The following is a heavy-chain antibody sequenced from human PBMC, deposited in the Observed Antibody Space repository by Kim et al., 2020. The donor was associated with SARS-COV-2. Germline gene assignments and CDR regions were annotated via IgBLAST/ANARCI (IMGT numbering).Heavy chain of an antibody. V-gene: IGHV4-59*01. Sequence: SETLSLTCTVSGGSISSYYWSWIRQPPGKGLEWIGYIYYSGSTNYNPSLKSRVTISVDTSKNQFSLKLSSVTAADTAVYYCARDQDDSSGYYWDYWGQGTLVTVSS. J-gene: IGHJ4*02. CDR2: IYYSGST. CDR3: ARDQDDSSGYYWDY. D-gene: IGHD3-22*01. CDR1: GGSISSYY.